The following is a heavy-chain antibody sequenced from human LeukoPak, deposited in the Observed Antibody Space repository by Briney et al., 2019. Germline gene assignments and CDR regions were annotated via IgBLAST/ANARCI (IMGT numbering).Heavy chain of an antibody. Sequence: SETLSLTCTVSGGSISSYYWSWIRQPPGKGLEWIGYIYYSGSTNYNPSLKSRVTISVDTSKNQFSLKLSSVTAADTAVYYCARAPQLVAAAGTPDAFDIWGQGTMVTVSS. CDR1: GGSISSYY. V-gene: IGHV4-59*01. CDR2: IYYSGST. CDR3: ARAPQLVAAAGTPDAFDI. D-gene: IGHD6-13*01. J-gene: IGHJ3*02.